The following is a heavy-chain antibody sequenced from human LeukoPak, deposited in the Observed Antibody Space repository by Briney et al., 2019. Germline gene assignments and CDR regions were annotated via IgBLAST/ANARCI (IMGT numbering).Heavy chain of an antibody. D-gene: IGHD3-3*01. J-gene: IGHJ4*02. CDR1: GGSVSSGSYY. Sequence: PSETLSLTCTVSGGSVSSGSYYWSWIRQPSGEVLEWIGYIYYSGSTNYNPSLKSRVTISVDTSKNQFSLKLSSVTAADTAVYYCAREAQYDFWSGYYCFDYWGQGTLVTVSS. V-gene: IGHV4-61*01. CDR3: AREAQYDFWSGYYCFDY. CDR2: IYYSGST.